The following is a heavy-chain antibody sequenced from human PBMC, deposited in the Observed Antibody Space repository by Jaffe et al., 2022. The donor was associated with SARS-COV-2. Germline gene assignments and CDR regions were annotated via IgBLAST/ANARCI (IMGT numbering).Heavy chain of an antibody. Sequence: QVQLQESGPGLVKPSETLSLTCTVSGGSISSYYWSWIRQPPGKGLEWIGYIYYSGSTNYNPSLKSRVTISVDTSKNQFSLKLSSVTAADTAVYYCAVGYTVTTEAFDIWGQGTMVTVSS. J-gene: IGHJ3*02. CDR1: GGSISSYY. CDR3: AVGYTVTTEAFDI. V-gene: IGHV4-59*08. CDR2: IYYSGST. D-gene: IGHD4-17*01.